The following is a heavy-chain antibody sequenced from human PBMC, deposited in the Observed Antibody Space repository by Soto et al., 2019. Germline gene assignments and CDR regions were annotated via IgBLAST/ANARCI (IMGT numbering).Heavy chain of an antibody. CDR2: ISSSSSYI. J-gene: IGHJ6*02. D-gene: IGHD2-2*01. Sequence: PGGSMRLCCAASGFTFSSYSMNWVRQAPGKGLEWVSSISSSSSYIYYADSVKGRFTISRDNAKNSLYLQMDSLRAEDTAVYYCAGPNIVVVPAASNPAGLYCCGQGTTVTVS. V-gene: IGHV3-21*01. CDR3: AGPNIVVVPAASNPAGLYC. CDR1: GFTFSSYS.